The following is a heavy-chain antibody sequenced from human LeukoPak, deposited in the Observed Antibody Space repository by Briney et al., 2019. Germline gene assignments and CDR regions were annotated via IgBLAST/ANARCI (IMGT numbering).Heavy chain of an antibody. J-gene: IGHJ4*02. CDR3: AKVLQLVDQGDFDY. CDR1: GFTFSNAW. V-gene: IGHV3-15*01. Sequence: GGSLRLSCAASGFTFSNAWMSWVRQAPGKGLEWVGRIKSKTDGGTTDYAAPVKGRFTISRDDSKNTLYLQMNSLKTEDTAVYYCAKVLQLVDQGDFDYWGQGTLVTVSS. D-gene: IGHD6-6*01. CDR2: IKSKTDGGTT.